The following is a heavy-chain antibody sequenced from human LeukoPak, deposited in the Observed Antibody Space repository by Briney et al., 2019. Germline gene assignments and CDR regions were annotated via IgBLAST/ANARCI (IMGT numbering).Heavy chain of an antibody. J-gene: IGHJ4*02. Sequence: GRSLRLSCATSGFPFNDYGLHWVRQAPGKGLEWVAVIWYDGSNKDYGDSVKGRFAISRDDSKSMAYLQMNSLRAEDTAMYYCATTCRGRGSTSCFSDFDYWGPGTLVTVSS. D-gene: IGHD2-2*01. CDR1: GFPFNDYG. CDR3: ATTCRGRGSTSCFSDFDY. CDR2: IWYDGSNK. V-gene: IGHV3-33*01.